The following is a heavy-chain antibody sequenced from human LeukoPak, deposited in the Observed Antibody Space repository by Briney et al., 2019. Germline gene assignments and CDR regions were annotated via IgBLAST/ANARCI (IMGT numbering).Heavy chain of an antibody. CDR1: GGSINSGTYY. D-gene: IGHD6-6*01. Sequence: SQTLSLTCTVSGGSINSGTYYWSWIRQPGGKGLEWIGRMYTSGSTNYNPSLESRVTISVDTSKNQFSLKLSSVTAADTAVYYCARGEKGSSSGSINYWGQGTLVTVSS. J-gene: IGHJ4*02. CDR3: ARGEKGSSSGSINY. V-gene: IGHV4-61*02. CDR2: MYTSGST.